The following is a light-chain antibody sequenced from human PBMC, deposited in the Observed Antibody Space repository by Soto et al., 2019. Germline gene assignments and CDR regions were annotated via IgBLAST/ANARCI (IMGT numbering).Light chain of an antibody. Sequence: AIRMTPSPSSFSASTGDRVPITCRASQGISSYLAWYQQKPGKAPKLLIYAAATLQSGVPSRFRGSGSGTDFTLTIGCLQSDDFAPYCCLLYYSYPHTCGKGTKVEIK. CDR3: LLYYSYPHT. J-gene: IGKJ1*01. CDR2: AAA. V-gene: IGKV1-8*01. CDR1: QGISSY.